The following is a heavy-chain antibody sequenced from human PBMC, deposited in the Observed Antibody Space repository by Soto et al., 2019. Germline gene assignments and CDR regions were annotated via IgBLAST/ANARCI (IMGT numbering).Heavy chain of an antibody. Sequence: GASVKVSCKTSGFIFTSSAVQWVRQARGQRLKWMGRIVVGSGNTDYAQMFQKRLTLTRDMATSTVYMELSSLSFEDTAVYFCTRPGLSEDWERYFGLWGRGTLVTVSS. CDR3: TRPGLSEDWERYFGL. J-gene: IGHJ2*01. D-gene: IGHD1-26*01. V-gene: IGHV1-58*01. CDR2: IVVGSGNT. CDR1: GFIFTSSA.